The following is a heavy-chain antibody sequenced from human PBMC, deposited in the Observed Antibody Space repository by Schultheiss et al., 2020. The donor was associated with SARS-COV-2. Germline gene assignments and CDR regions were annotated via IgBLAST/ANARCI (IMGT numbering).Heavy chain of an antibody. CDR3: ARVRVTTVTAPYYYYGMDV. D-gene: IGHD4-17*01. Sequence: SETLSLTCAVSGYSISSGYYWSWIRQPPGKGLEWIGEINHSGSTNYNPSLKSRVTISVDTSKNQFSLKLSSVTAADTAVYYCARVRVTTVTAPYYYYGMDVWGQGTTVTVSS. J-gene: IGHJ6*02. V-gene: IGHV4-38-2*01. CDR1: GYSISSGYY. CDR2: INHSGST.